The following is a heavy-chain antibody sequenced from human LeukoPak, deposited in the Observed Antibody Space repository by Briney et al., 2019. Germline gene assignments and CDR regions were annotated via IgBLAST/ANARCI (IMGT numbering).Heavy chain of an antibody. CDR1: GYTLTEVS. CDR3: ATEVVGYGDVHYFDS. Sequence: VASVKVSCKISGYTLTEVSMHWVRQAPGKGLEWMGGFDPADGEPIYAQKFQGRVTMSEDTSTDTAYMDLSSLRSEDTALYYCATEVVGYGDVHYFDSWGQGTLVTVSS. CDR2: FDPADGEP. D-gene: IGHD4-17*01. V-gene: IGHV1-24*01. J-gene: IGHJ4*02.